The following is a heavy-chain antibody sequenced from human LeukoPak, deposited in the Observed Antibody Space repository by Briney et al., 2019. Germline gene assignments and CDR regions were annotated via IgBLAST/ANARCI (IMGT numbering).Heavy chain of an antibody. J-gene: IGHJ4*02. Sequence: GGTLRLSCAASGFTFSSFGMSWVRQAPGKGLEWVANIKKDGSEKYYVDSVKGRFTISRDNAKKSLYLQMNSLRAEDTAVYYRARHLSGVTGYTYGRGIDYWGQGTLVTVSS. CDR1: GFTFSSFG. CDR3: ARHLSGVTGYTYGRGIDY. D-gene: IGHD5-18*01. CDR2: IKKDGSEK. V-gene: IGHV3-7*01.